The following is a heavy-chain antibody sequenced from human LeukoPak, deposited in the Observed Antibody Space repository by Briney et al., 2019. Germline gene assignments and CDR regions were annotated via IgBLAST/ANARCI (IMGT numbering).Heavy chain of an antibody. D-gene: IGHD3-10*01. CDR1: GFSFDDYA. CDR3: ADPTGY. J-gene: IGHJ4*02. V-gene: IGHV3-9*01. CDR2: ISWNSGGI. Sequence: PGGSLRLSCAGSGFSFDDYAMHWVRQAPGKGLEWVSGISWNSGGIGYADSVKGRFTISRDNAKNSLYLQMNNLRAEDAALYYCADPTGYWGQGTLVTVSS.